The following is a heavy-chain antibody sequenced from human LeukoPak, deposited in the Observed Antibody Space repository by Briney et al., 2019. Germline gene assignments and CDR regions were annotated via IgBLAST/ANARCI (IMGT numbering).Heavy chain of an antibody. CDR2: ISGSGGST. CDR1: GFTFSSYS. CDR3: AKVGAAAGTRGYYFDY. V-gene: IGHV3-23*01. Sequence: AGGSLRLSCAASGFTFSSYSMNWVRQAPGKGLEWVSAISGSGGSTYYADSVKGRFTISRDNSKNTLYLQMNSLRAEDTAVYYCAKVGAAAGTRGYYFDYWGQGTLVTVSS. J-gene: IGHJ4*02. D-gene: IGHD6-13*01.